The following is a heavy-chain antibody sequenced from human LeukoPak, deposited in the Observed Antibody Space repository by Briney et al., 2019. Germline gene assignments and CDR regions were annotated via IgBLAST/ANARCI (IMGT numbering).Heavy chain of an antibody. D-gene: IGHD1-7*01. J-gene: IGHJ5*02. Sequence: SETLSLTCAVYGGSFSGYYWSWIRQPPGKGLEWIGSIYYSGSTYYNPSLKSRVTISVDTSKNQFSLKLRSVTAADTAVYYCARDSGTTGEVKFDPWGQGTLVTVSS. CDR3: ARDSGTTGEVKFDP. V-gene: IGHV4-34*01. CDR2: IYYSGST. CDR1: GGSFSGYY.